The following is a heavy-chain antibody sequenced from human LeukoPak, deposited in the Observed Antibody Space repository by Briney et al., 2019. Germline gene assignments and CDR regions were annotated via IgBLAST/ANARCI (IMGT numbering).Heavy chain of an antibody. CDR3: ARHHRGSYLSDALDL. V-gene: IGHV3-21*01. J-gene: IGHJ3*01. CDR1: RFTFSSYT. CDR2: ISSSSSYI. D-gene: IGHD1-26*01. Sequence: GGSLRLSCAASRFTFSSYTVNWVRQAPGKGLEWVSSISSSSSYIYYADSVKGRFTISRDNAKNSLYLQMNSLRAEDTAVYYCARHHRGSYLSDALDLWGRGTMVTVSS.